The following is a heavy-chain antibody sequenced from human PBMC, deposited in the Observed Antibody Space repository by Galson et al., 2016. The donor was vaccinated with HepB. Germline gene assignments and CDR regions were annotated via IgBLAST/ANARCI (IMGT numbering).Heavy chain of an antibody. Sequence: SLRLSCAASGFTFSTNGMHWVRQAPGKGLEWVAIIWYDGSKKYYADSVKGRFTISKDNSKSTVYLQMNSLRVEDSAVYYCAREGVDTSGWFAIDVWGQGTTVTVSS. CDR1: GFTFSTNG. CDR2: IWYDGSKK. CDR3: AREGVDTSGWFAIDV. V-gene: IGHV3-33*01. D-gene: IGHD6-19*01. J-gene: IGHJ6*02.